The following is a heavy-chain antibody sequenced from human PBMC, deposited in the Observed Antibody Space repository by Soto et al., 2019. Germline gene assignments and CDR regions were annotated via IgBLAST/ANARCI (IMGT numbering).Heavy chain of an antibody. Sequence: GGSLRLSCAASGFTFSSYAMSWVRQAPGKGLEWVSAISGSGGSTYYADSVKGRFTISRDNSKNTLYLQMNSLRAEDTAVYYCAKPPTYSGYDYAPPGFDYWGQGTLVTVSS. J-gene: IGHJ4*02. CDR2: ISGSGGST. V-gene: IGHV3-23*01. D-gene: IGHD5-12*01. CDR3: AKPPTYSGYDYAPPGFDY. CDR1: GFTFSSYA.